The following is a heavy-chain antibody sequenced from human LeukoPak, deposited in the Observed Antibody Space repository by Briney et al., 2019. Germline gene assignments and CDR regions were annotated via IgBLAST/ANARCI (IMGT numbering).Heavy chain of an antibody. CDR3: AKGRTYNYGSGTPFDY. D-gene: IGHD3-10*01. V-gene: IGHV3-53*01. Sequence: GGSLRLSCAASGFIVSGTYMTWVRQAPGKGLECVSIIYSGGDTYYTDSVKGRFSVSRDNSKNTLYLQMNSLRVDDTAVYYCAKGRTYNYGSGTPFDYWGQGTLVTVSS. CDR2: IYSGGDT. J-gene: IGHJ4*02. CDR1: GFIVSGTY.